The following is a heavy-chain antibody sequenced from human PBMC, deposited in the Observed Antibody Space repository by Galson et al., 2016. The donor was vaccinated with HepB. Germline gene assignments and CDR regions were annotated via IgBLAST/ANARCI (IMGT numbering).Heavy chain of an antibody. J-gene: IGHJ6*02. CDR1: GGSISSSNW. Sequence: SLTCAVSGGSISSSNWWTWVRQPPGKGLEWIGEIYHSGSTNYNPSLKSRVTISVDKPTNQFSLNLSSVTAADTAVYYCARSTSLYLYYGLDVWGQGTTVTVSS. D-gene: IGHD5/OR15-5a*01. CDR3: ARSTSLYLYYGLDV. CDR2: IYHSGST. V-gene: IGHV4-4*02.